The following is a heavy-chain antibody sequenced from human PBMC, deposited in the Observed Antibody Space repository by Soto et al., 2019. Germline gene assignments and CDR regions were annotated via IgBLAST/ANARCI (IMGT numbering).Heavy chain of an antibody. CDR3: AKDRTRAVAGPYYFDY. J-gene: IGHJ4*02. Sequence: PGGSLGISCAASGFTFSSYGMHWVRQAPGKGLEWVAVISYDGSNKYYADSVKGRFTISRDNSKNTLYLQMNSLRAEDTAVYYCAKDRTRAVAGPYYFDYWGQGTLVTVSS. CDR2: ISYDGSNK. D-gene: IGHD6-19*01. V-gene: IGHV3-30*18. CDR1: GFTFSSYG.